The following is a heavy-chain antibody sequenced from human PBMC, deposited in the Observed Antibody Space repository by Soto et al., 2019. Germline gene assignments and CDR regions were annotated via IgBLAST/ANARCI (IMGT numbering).Heavy chain of an antibody. CDR2: INHSGST. V-gene: IGHV4-39*07. D-gene: IGHD3-10*01. J-gene: IGHJ5*02. Sequence: SGPTLVNPTQTLTLTCTFSGFSLSTSGMCVSWIRQPPGKGLEWIGEINHSGSTNYNPSLKSRVTISVDTSKNQFSLKLSSVTAADTAVYYCARGRHRITMVRGAANWFDPWGQGTLVTVSS. CDR1: GFSLSTSGM. CDR3: ARGRHRITMVRGAANWFDP.